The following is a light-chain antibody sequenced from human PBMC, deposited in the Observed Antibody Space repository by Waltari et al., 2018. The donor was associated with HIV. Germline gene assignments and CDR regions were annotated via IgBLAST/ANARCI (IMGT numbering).Light chain of an antibody. J-gene: IGKJ1*01. CDR2: GAS. V-gene: IGKV3-20*01. CDR3: QQFAGSVWT. Sequence: EIVLTQSPGTLSLSPGERATLYCRASQSVSDIYLVWYQQKPGQAPRLLIYGASNRATGIPDRFSGSGSGTDFTLTISRLDPEDFAVYYCQQFAGSVWTFGQGTRVEIK. CDR1: QSVSDIY.